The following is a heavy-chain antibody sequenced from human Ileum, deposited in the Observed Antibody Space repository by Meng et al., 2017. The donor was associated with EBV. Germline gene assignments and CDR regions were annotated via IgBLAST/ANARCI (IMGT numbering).Heavy chain of an antibody. J-gene: IGHJ2*01. CDR2: IYNSGST. CDR1: GGSICSSNYY. CDR3: ARGQKGYFDL. Sequence: QGQVQEAGPVLVKRYQSLSLTCTVSGGSICSSNYYWSWLRQPPGKGLEWSGHIYNSGSTYYNPSLKSRITISVDTSKNQFSLKLSSVTAADTAVYYCARGQKGYFDLWGRGTLVTVSS. V-gene: IGHV4-30-4*01.